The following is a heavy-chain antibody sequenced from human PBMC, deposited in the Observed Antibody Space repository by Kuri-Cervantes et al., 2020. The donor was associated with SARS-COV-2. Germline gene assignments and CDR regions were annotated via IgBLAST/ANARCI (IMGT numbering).Heavy chain of an antibody. J-gene: IGHJ3*02. CDR2: IYYSGST. CDR3: ARVPRFCTNGVCYAFDI. V-gene: IGHV4-61*01. Sequence: SEPPSLPCTAPGASVSSGSYYWSWIRQPPGKGLEWIGYIYYSGSTNYNPSLKSRVTISVDTSKNQFSLKLSSVTAADTAVYYCARVPRFCTNGVCYAFDIWGQGTMVTVSS. CDR1: GASVSSGSYY. D-gene: IGHD2-8*01.